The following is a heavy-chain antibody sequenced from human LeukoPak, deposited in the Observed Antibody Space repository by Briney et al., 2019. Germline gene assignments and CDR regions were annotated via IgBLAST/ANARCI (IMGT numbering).Heavy chain of an antibody. Sequence: SETLSLTCSVTGGSLNGYYWGWIRQPPGKGLECIGYIHSSEGTAHNASLKSRLTISLDTSKNQFSLTLSSVTAADTAVYYCARHVYGEGMVVWGKGTTVTVSS. V-gene: IGHV4-59*08. CDR3: ARHVYGEGMVV. CDR2: IHSSEGT. CDR1: GGSLNGYY. D-gene: IGHD4-17*01. J-gene: IGHJ6*04.